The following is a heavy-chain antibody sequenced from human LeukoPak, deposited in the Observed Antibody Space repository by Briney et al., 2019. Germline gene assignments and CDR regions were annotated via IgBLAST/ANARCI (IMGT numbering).Heavy chain of an antibody. V-gene: IGHV4-30-4*01. CDR3: ARDPVWFGELLGWFDP. CDR2: IYYSGST. CDR1: GGSISSGDYY. J-gene: IGHJ5*02. Sequence: SQTLSLTCTVSGGSISSGDYYWSWVRQPPEEGLEWIGYIYYSGSTYYNPSLKSRVTISVDTSKNQFSLKLSSVTAADTAVYYCARDPVWFGELLGWFDPWGQGTLVTVSS. D-gene: IGHD3-10*01.